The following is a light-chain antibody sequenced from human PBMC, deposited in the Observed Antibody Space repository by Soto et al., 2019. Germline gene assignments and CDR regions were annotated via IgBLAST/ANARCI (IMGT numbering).Light chain of an antibody. CDR2: KAS. Sequence: DIHMTQSPSTLSGSVGERVTITCRASQSISSWLAWYQQKPGKAPKLLIYKASSLESGVPSRFSGSGSGTECTLAISILQPDDFATYYCQQYNSYPLTFGKGTKVEIK. J-gene: IGKJ1*01. CDR1: QSISSW. CDR3: QQYNSYPLT. V-gene: IGKV1-5*03.